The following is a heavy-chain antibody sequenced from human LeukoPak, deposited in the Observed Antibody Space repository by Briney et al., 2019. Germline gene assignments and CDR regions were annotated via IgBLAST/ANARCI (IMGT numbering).Heavy chain of an antibody. D-gene: IGHD5-24*01. CDR1: GFTFSDYY. CDR2: ISRNGSTI. J-gene: IGHJ4*02. CDR3: ARDGYNSHFDY. V-gene: IGHV3-11*04. Sequence: AGGSLRLSCAASGFTFSDYYMSWIRQAPGKGLEWVSYISRNGSTIYYADSAKGRFTISRDNAKNSLYLQMNSLRAEDTAVYYCARDGYNSHFDYWGQGTLVTVSS.